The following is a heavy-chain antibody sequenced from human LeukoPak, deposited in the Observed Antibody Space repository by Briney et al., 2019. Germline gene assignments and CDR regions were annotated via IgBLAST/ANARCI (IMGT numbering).Heavy chain of an antibody. Sequence: ASVKVSCKASGYTFTSYDINWVRQATGQGLEWMGWMNPNSGNTGYAQKFQGRVTMTRNTSISTAYMELSSLRSEDTAVYYCARESAYRLLPNFDCWGQGTLVTVSS. CDR2: MNPNSGNT. CDR1: GYTFTSYD. CDR3: ARESAYRLLPNFDC. J-gene: IGHJ4*02. D-gene: IGHD3-16*01. V-gene: IGHV1-8*01.